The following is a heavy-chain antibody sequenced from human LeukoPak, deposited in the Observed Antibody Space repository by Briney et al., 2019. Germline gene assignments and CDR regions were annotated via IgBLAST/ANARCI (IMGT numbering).Heavy chain of an antibody. CDR3: TTDDEEDYFDY. V-gene: IGHV3-15*01. CDR2: IKSKTDGGAT. J-gene: IGHJ4*02. CDR1: GFTFSNAW. Sequence: GGSLRLSCAASGFTFSNAWMSWVRQAPGKGLEWVGRIKSKTDGGATDYAAPVKGRFTISRDDSKNTLYLQMNSLKTEDTAVYYCTTDDEEDYFDYWGQGTLVTVSS.